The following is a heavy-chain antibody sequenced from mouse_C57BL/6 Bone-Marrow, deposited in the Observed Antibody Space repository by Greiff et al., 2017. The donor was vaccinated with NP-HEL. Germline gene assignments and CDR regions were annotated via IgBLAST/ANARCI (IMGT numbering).Heavy chain of an antibody. CDR3: ARRRLYDGY. J-gene: IGHJ2*01. CDR2: IDPSDSYT. CDR1: GYTFTSYW. D-gene: IGHD2-3*01. V-gene: IGHV1-59*01. Sequence: QVQLQQPGAELVRPGTSVKLSCKASGYTFTSYWMHWVKQRPGQGLEWIGVIDPSDSYTNYNQKFKGKATLTVDTSSSTAYMQLSSLTSEDSAVYYCARRRLYDGYWGQGTTLTVSS.